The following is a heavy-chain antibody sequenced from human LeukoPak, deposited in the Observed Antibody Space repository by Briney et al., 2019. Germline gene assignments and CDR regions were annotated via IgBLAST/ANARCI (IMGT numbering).Heavy chain of an antibody. D-gene: IGHD3-9*01. V-gene: IGHV3-30*03. CDR1: GFTFSNYG. J-gene: IGHJ4*02. CDR3: ALGLVTDY. Sequence: GGSLRLSCAASGFTFSNYGMHWVRQVPGKGLEWVAVISHDGSNKYYADSVKGRFTISRDNSKNTLYLQMNSLRVEDTAVYYCALGLVTDYWGQGTLVTVSS. CDR2: ISHDGSNK.